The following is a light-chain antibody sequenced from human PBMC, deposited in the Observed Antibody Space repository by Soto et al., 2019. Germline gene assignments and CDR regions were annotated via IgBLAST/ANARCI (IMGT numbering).Light chain of an antibody. Sequence: ALTQPPCASGSPGQSVTISCTGTSSDVGGYNYVSWYQQHPGKAPKVMIYEVSKRPSGVPDRFAGSKSGNTASLTVSGLQAEDEADYYCSSYAGSNNYVFGTGTKVTVL. CDR3: SSYAGSNNYV. V-gene: IGLV2-8*01. J-gene: IGLJ1*01. CDR2: EVS. CDR1: SSDVGGYNY.